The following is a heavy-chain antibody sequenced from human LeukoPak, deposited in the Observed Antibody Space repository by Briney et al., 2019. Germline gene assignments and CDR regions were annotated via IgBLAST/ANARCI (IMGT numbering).Heavy chain of an antibody. CDR3: ARVRNLRNWFDP. J-gene: IGHJ5*02. Sequence: SETLSLTCAVYGGSFSSYYWSWIRQPPGKGLEWIEEIKHSGSTKYNPSLKSRVTISVDTSKNQFSLKLSSVTAADTAVYYCARVRNLRNWFDPWGQGTLVTVSS. V-gene: IGHV4-34*01. CDR2: IKHSGST. CDR1: GGSFSSYY.